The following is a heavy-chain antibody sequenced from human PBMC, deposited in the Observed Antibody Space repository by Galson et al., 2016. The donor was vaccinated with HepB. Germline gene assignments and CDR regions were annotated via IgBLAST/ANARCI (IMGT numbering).Heavy chain of an antibody. J-gene: IGHJ4*02. CDR1: GYTFTNYW. Sequence: QSGAEVKKPGESLRISCKGSGYTFTNYWIGWVRQMPGKGLEWMGKIDPGNANTNYSPSFQGHVTISVDKSISTAYLQWSSLKASDTAMYYCARPYYYHSGSYRDWGQGTLVTVSS. CDR2: IDPGNANT. V-gene: IGHV5-10-1*01. D-gene: IGHD3-10*01. CDR3: ARPYYYHSGSYRD.